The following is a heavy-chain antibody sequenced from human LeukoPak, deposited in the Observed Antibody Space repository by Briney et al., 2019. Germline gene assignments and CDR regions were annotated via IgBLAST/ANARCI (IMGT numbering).Heavy chain of an antibody. V-gene: IGHV1-3*01. D-gene: IGHD5-12*01. Sequence: ASVKVSCKASGYIFTTYAIHWVRQAPGQRPEWMGWINAGNENTKYSQNFQGRVAITRDTSAATVYMELRSLRSEDTAVYYCARDSGYDSYFDHWGQGTLVTVSS. CDR2: INAGNENT. J-gene: IGHJ4*02. CDR3: ARDSGYDSYFDH. CDR1: GYIFTTYA.